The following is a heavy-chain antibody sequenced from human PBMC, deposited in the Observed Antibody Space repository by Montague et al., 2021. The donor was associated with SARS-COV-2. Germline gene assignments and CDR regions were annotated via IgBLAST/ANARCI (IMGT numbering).Heavy chain of an antibody. D-gene: IGHD1-26*01. CDR3: ARGTCAVGITPGFRY. Sequence: LRLSCAASGFSFSDYAMHWVRQAPGKGLEWIGEVDHSGYTKYNPSLKSRVTISVDTSKNQFSLNLTSVTAADTAMYYCARGTCAVGITPGFRYWGQGTQVAVSS. CDR2: VDHSGYT. J-gene: IGHJ4*02. V-gene: IGHV4-34*01. CDR1: GFSFSDYA.